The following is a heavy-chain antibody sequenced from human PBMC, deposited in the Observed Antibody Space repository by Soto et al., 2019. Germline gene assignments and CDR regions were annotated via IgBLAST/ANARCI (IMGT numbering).Heavy chain of an antibody. CDR1: GYTFTSYG. V-gene: IGHV1-58*02. CDR3: AEDNNSASYYYYYGMDV. J-gene: IGHJ6*02. D-gene: IGHD6-13*01. Sequence: ASVKVSCKASGYTFTSYGISWVRQAPGQGLEWIGWIIVGSGNTNYAQKLQERVTITRDMSTSTAYMELSRLRSEDTAVYYCAEDNNSASYYYYYGMDVCGQGTTVTVS. CDR2: IIVGSGNT.